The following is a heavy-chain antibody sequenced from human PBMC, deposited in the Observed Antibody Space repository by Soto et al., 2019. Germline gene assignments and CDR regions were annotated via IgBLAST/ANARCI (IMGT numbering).Heavy chain of an antibody. Sequence: HPWGSLRLSCAASGFTFDDYAIHWVLPSPGKGLEWVSGISWNSGSIAYADSVKGRFSISRDNAKNSLYLQMNSLRAEDTALYYCAKDIAHTDPRFFDIWGRGTLVTVSS. CDR1: GFTFDDYA. CDR2: ISWNSGSI. CDR3: AKDIAHTDPRFFDI. J-gene: IGHJ2*01. D-gene: IGHD2-2*02. V-gene: IGHV3-9*01.